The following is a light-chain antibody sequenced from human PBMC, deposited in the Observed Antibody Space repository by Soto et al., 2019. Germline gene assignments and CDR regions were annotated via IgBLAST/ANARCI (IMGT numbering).Light chain of an antibody. V-gene: IGKV3-15*01. CDR2: AAS. CDR1: QSIARN. J-gene: IGKJ5*01. CDR3: QQYNTWPPIT. Sequence: DIVMTQSPATLSVSPGERASLSCRASQSIARNLAWYQHNPGQAPRLLIYAASTRATGIPARFSGSGSGTEFTLTISSLQSEDSAVYYCQQYNTWPPITCGQGTRLEIK.